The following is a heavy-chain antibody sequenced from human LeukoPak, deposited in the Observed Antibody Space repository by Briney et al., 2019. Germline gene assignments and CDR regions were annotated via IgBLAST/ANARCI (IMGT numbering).Heavy chain of an antibody. V-gene: IGHV4-59*06. D-gene: IGHD3-3*01. CDR2: IYYSGST. CDR1: GGSISSYY. J-gene: IGHJ5*02. Sequence: SETLSLTCTVSGGSISSYYWSWIRQHPGKGLEWIGYIYYSGSTYYNPSLKSRVTISVDTSKNQFSLKLSSVTAADTAVYYCARAGYDFWSGYANWFDPWGQGTLATVSS. CDR3: ARAGYDFWSGYANWFDP.